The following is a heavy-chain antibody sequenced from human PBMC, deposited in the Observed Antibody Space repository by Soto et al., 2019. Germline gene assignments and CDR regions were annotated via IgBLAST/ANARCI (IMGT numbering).Heavy chain of an antibody. V-gene: IGHV4-59*01. D-gene: IGHD5-12*01. J-gene: IGHJ4*02. CDR3: ARGGATIDY. CDR2: IYYRGGT. CDR1: GGSISSYY. Sequence: QGQLQESAPGLVKPSETLSRTCTVSGGSISSYYWSWIRQPPGMGLEWIGYIYYRGGTNYNPSLKSRVTVSVDTSKNQFSLKLSSVTAADTAVYYCARGGATIDYWGQGTLVTVSS.